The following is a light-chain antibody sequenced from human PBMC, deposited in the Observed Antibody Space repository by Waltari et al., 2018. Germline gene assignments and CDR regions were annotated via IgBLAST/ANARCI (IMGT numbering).Light chain of an antibody. Sequence: DIVMTQSPDSLAVSLGERATINCKSSQSVLYSSNSQNSLAWYQQKPGQPPKLLIYWASTRESGVPDRFSGSESGTDFTLTISSLQAEDVAVYYCQQYYSTPWTFGQGPKVAIK. CDR3: QQYYSTPWT. CDR1: QSVLYSSNSQNS. J-gene: IGKJ1*01. CDR2: WAS. V-gene: IGKV4-1*01.